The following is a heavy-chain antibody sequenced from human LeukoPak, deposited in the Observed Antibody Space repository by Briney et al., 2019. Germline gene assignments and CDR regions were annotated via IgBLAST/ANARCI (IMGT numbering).Heavy chain of an antibody. Sequence: PGGSLRLSCAASGFTFSSYEMNWIRQAPAKGLEWISYISNSGSTKYYADSVKGRFTISRDNAKNSVFLQMNSLRAEDTAVYYCAAVIDYWGQGTLVTVSS. CDR3: AAVIDY. V-gene: IGHV3-48*03. CDR2: ISNSGSTK. J-gene: IGHJ4*02. CDR1: GFTFSSYE.